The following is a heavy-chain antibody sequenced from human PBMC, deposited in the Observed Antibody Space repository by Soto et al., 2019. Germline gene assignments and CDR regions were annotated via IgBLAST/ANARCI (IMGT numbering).Heavy chain of an antibody. D-gene: IGHD6-19*01. CDR3: AKELGNIAVAGYFDE. CDR1: GFTFSNYG. Sequence: PGGSLRLSCAASGFTFSNYGMHWVRQTPGKGLEWVAPILYDGSNKYYADSVKGRFTISRDNSKNTLYRQVSSLRAEDTAVYYCAKELGNIAVAGYFDEWGQGNLVTF. CDR2: ILYDGSNK. J-gene: IGHJ4*02. V-gene: IGHV3-30*18.